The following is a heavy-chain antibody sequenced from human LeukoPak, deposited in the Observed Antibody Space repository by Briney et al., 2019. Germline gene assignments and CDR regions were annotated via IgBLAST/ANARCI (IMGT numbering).Heavy chain of an antibody. D-gene: IGHD7-27*01. V-gene: IGHV4-39*07. CDR1: GGSISSSSYY. J-gene: IGHJ5*02. CDR3: ARESGETGVDP. Sequence: SETLSLTCTVSGGSISSSSYYWGWIRQPPGKGLEWIATIYYSGNTFYNPSLRSRVTISFDTSKNHFSLNLNPVTAADTAVYYCARESGETGVDPWGQGTLVTVSS. CDR2: IYYSGNT.